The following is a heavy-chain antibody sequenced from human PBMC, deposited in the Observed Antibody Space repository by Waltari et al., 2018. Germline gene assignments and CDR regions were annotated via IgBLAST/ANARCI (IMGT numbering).Heavy chain of an antibody. D-gene: IGHD6-19*01. CDR3: AKQSPSYTRGWYPLES. CDR2: IYSGGNT. CDR1: GFPVRTNF. Sequence: EVQLVESGGNLIQPGGSLRLSWAASGFPVRTNFISWVRQAPGKGLEWVSIIYSGGNTYYAGSVKGRFTISRDNYKNMVYLEMNSLRAEDTAVYYCAKQSPSYTRGWYPLESWGPGTLVTVSP. J-gene: IGHJ4*02. V-gene: IGHV3-53*01.